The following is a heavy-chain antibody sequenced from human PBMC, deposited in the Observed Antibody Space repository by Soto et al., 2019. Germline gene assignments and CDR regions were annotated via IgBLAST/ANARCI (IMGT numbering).Heavy chain of an antibody. D-gene: IGHD2-8*02. CDR2: IYYSGST. Sequence: PSETLSLTCPVSGGSISSYYWSWIRQPPGKGLEWIGYIYYSGSTNYNPSLKSRVTISVDKSQNQFSLNVYSVTAADTAVYYCARHEGWTGPDQWGQGTLVTVSS. CDR1: GGSISSYY. CDR3: ARHEGWTGPDQ. J-gene: IGHJ5*02. V-gene: IGHV4-59*08.